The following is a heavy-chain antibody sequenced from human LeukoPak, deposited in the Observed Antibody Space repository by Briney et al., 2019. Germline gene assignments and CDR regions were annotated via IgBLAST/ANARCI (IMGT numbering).Heavy chain of an antibody. V-gene: IGHV4-4*02. Sequence: PSETLSLTCAVSGGPTSSSNWWSWVRQPPGRGLEWIGEIYHSGSTYYNPSLKSRVTVSVDKSKNQFSLKLSSVTAADTAVYYCARSPKARGYYYYYMDVWGKGTTVTVSS. CDR1: GGPTSSSNW. CDR3: ARSPKARGYYYYYMDV. D-gene: IGHD3-10*01. J-gene: IGHJ6*03. CDR2: IYHSGST.